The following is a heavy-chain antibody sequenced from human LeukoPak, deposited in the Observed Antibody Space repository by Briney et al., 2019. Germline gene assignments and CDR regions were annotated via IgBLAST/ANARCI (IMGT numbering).Heavy chain of an antibody. CDR1: VYTFTNYG. CDR3: VASRSGWTAEYFQH. D-gene: IGHD6-19*01. Sequence: ASVTVSCTASVYTFTNYGISWVGQAPGQGREWMGWISASNGHTDYPQNLQDRVTMTTDTSTSTVYMELRSLRSDDTAVYYCVASRSGWTAEYFQHWGQGTLVTVSS. V-gene: IGHV1-18*01. J-gene: IGHJ1*01. CDR2: ISASNGHT.